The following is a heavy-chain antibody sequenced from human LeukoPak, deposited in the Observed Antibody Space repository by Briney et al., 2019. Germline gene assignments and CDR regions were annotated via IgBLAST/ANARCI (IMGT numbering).Heavy chain of an antibody. CDR2: ISSGSSYI. Sequence: GGSLRLSCAASGFTFSDYYMSWIRQAPGKGLEWVPSISSGSSYIYYADSVKGRFTISRDNAKNSLYLQMNSLRAEDTAVYYCARDWGYYDSSGYYYPYYFDYWGQGTLVTVSS. CDR3: ARDWGYYDSSGYYYPYYFDY. D-gene: IGHD3-22*01. V-gene: IGHV3-11*06. CDR1: GFTFSDYY. J-gene: IGHJ4*02.